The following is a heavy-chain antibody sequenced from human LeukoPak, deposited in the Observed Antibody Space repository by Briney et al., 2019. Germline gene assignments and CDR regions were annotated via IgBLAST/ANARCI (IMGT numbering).Heavy chain of an antibody. Sequence: SVKVSCKASGGTFSSYAISWVRQAPGQGLEWMGGIIPIFVTANYAQKFQGRVTITADESTSTAYMELSSLRSEDTAVYYCARALYCSSTSCYTAYYYYVDVWGKGTTVTVSS. D-gene: IGHD2-2*02. CDR3: ARALYCSSTSCYTAYYYYVDV. J-gene: IGHJ6*03. CDR2: IIPIFVTA. CDR1: GGTFSSYA. V-gene: IGHV1-69*01.